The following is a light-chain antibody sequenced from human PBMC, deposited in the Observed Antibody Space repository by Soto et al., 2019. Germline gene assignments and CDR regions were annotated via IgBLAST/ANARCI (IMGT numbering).Light chain of an antibody. CDR1: QSISSS. J-gene: IGKJ1*01. CDR2: AAS. CDR3: QQGYSPPWT. Sequence: DIQMTQYPSTLSASVGDRVTITCRSSQSISSSLNWYQQRPGKPPKLLIFAASTLHTGVPSSFSGSGSGTLFTLTISSLQPEDFATYFCQQGYSPPWTFGQGTKVDI. V-gene: IGKV1-39*01.